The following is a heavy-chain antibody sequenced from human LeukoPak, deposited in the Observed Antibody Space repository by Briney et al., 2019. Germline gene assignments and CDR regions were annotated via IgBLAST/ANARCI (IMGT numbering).Heavy chain of an antibody. Sequence: GASLKISCKCSGYSFTSYWIGWVRPLPGKGLEWMGIIYPGDSDTRYSPSFQGQVTISADKSISTAYLQWSSLKASDTAMYYCARPALSSGYYSLNYWGQGTLVTVSS. CDR3: ARPALSSGYYSLNY. CDR2: IYPGDSDT. CDR1: GYSFTSYW. V-gene: IGHV5-51*01. J-gene: IGHJ4*02. D-gene: IGHD3-22*01.